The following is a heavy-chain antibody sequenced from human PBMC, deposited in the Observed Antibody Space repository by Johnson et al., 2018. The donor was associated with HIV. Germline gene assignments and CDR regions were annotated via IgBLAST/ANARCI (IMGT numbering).Heavy chain of an antibody. CDR2: ISYDGSNK. CDR1: GFTFSSYA. Sequence: QVQLVESGGGVVQPGRSLRLSCAASGFTFSSYAMHWVRQAPGKGLEWVAVISYDGSNKYYAESVKGRFTISRDKSKNTLLLKMKCLRAEDTAVYYCGVLWFREWVAFDIWGQGTMVTVSS. J-gene: IGHJ3*02. D-gene: IGHD3-10*01. V-gene: IGHV3-30*04. CDR3: GVLWFREWVAFDI.